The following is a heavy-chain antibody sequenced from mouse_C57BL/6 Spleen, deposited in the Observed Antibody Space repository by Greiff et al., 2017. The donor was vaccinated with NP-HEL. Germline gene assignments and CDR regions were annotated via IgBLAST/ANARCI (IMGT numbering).Heavy chain of an antibody. CDR2: ISSGSSTI. J-gene: IGHJ1*03. CDR3: ARDYGSSPWYFDV. D-gene: IGHD1-1*01. Sequence: EVKLVESGGGLVKPGGSLKLSCAASGFTFSDYGMHWVRQAPEKGLEWVAYISSGSSTIYYADTVKGRFTISRDNAKNTLFLQMTSLRSADTAMYYCARDYGSSPWYFDVWGTGTTVTVSS. CDR1: GFTFSDYG. V-gene: IGHV5-17*01.